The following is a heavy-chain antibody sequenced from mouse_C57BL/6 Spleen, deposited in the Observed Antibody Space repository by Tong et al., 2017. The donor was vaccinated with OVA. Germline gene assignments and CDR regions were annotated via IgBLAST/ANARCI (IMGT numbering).Heavy chain of an antibody. Sequence: EVQLQESGGDLVKPGGSLKLSCAASGFTFSSYGMSWVRQTPDKRLEWVATISSGGSYTYYPDSVKGRFTISRDNAKNTLYLQMSSLKSEDTAMYYCARQNYYGSSYEAMDYWGQGTSVTVSS. CDR2: ISSGGSYT. CDR3: ARQNYYGSSYEAMDY. D-gene: IGHD1-1*01. J-gene: IGHJ4*01. CDR1: GFTFSSYG. V-gene: IGHV5-6*01.